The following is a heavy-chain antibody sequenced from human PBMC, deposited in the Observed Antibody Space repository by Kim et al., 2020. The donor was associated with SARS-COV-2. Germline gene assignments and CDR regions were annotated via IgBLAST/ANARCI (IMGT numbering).Heavy chain of an antibody. V-gene: IGHV4-38-2*02. CDR1: GYSISRGYS. D-gene: IGHD5-12*01. J-gene: IGHJ4*02. Sequence: SETLSLTCSVSGYSISRGYSWGWIRQPPGKGLEWIGSFFHGGNTDYNPPLKNRATVSVDTSKNQFSLRLTSVTATDTALYFCTGDYDVTPNYFDLWGQG. CDR3: TGDYDVTPNYFDL. CDR2: FFHGGNT.